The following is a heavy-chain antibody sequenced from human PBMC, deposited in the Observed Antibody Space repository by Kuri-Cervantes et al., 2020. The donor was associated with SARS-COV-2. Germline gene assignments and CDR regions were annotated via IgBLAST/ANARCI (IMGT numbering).Heavy chain of an antibody. J-gene: IGHJ4*02. CDR1: GFTFSDHY. CDR2: TRNKANSYTT. V-gene: IGHV3-72*01. Sequence: GGSLRLSCAASGFTFSDHYMDWVRQAPGKGLEWVGRTRNKANSYTTEYAASVKGRFTISRDDSKNSLYLQMNSLKTEDTAVYYCAKDIGLGMGIDYWGQGTLVTVSS. D-gene: IGHD7-27*01. CDR3: AKDIGLGMGIDY.